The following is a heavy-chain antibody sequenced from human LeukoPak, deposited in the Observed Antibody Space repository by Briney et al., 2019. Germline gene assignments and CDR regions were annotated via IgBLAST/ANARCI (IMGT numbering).Heavy chain of an antibody. J-gene: IGHJ5*02. CDR1: GGSISSYY. CDR3: ASIYYYDSAPFDP. V-gene: IGHV4-4*07. D-gene: IGHD3-22*01. CDR2: IYSSGST. Sequence: SETLSLTCTVSGGSISSYYWSWIRQPAGKGLEWIGRIYSSGSTNYNPSLKSRVTISVDTSKNQFSLKLSSVTAADTAVYYCASIYYYDSAPFDPWGQGTLVTVSS.